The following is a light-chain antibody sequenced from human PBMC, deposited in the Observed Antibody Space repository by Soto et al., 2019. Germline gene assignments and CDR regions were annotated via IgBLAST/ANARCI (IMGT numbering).Light chain of an antibody. Sequence: DTKITQPPSTPSATVGARVTTTCRASQSIDSWLAWFQHKPGKAPKLLIFKASTLETGVPSRFSGSGSETEFTLTSSSLQPDDYATYYCKPYRSDSRTCGQ. CDR2: KAS. J-gene: IGKJ1*01. V-gene: IGKV1-5*03. CDR1: QSIDSW. CDR3: KPYRSDSRT.